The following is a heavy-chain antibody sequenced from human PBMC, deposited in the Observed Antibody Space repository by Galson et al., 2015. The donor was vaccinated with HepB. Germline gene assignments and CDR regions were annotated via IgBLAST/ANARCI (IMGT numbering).Heavy chain of an antibody. D-gene: IGHD3-3*01. CDR1: GFTFGDYA. Sequence: CAASGFTFGDYAMSWFRQAPGKGLEWVGFIRSKAYGGTTEYAASVKGRFTISRDDSKSIAYLQMNSLKTEDTAVYYCTRDVAPDYDFWSGYYRSSVYYYYMDVWGKGTTVTVSS. V-gene: IGHV3-49*03. CDR3: TRDVAPDYDFWSGYYRSSVYYYYMDV. J-gene: IGHJ6*03. CDR2: IRSKAYGGTT.